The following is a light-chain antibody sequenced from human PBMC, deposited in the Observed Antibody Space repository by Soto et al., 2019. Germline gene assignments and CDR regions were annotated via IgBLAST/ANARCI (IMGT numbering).Light chain of an antibody. Sequence: EIVMTQSPATLSVSPGERATLSCRASQSVSSNLAWYQQKPGQAPRLLIYGASTRATAIPARFSGSGSGTEFTLTISGLQSEDFAVYYWQQYNNGPPRAWTFGQGTKVDIK. J-gene: IGKJ1*01. CDR2: GAS. V-gene: IGKV3-15*01. CDR1: QSVSSN. CDR3: QQYNNGPPRAWT.